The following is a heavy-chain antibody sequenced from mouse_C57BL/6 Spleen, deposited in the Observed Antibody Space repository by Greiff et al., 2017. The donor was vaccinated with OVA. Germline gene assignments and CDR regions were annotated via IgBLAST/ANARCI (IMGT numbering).Heavy chain of an antibody. J-gene: IGHJ3*01. D-gene: IGHD1-1*01. Sequence: EVQLQQSGPELVKPGASVKIPCKASGYTFTDYNMDWVKQSHGKSLEWIGDINPNNGGTIYNQKFKGKATLTVDKSSSTAYMELRSLTSEDTAVYYCARDYGRRDPSWFAYGGQGTLVTVSA. CDR2: INPNNGGT. CDR3: ARDYGRRDPSWFAY. CDR1: GYTFTDYN. V-gene: IGHV1-18*01.